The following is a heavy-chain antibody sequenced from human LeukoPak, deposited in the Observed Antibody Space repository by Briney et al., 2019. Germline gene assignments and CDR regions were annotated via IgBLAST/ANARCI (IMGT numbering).Heavy chain of an antibody. CDR3: AKVGSSSGWYYYFDY. CDR1: GFTFSSYA. V-gene: IGHV3-23*01. CDR2: ISGSGGST. Sequence: GGSLRLSCAASGFTFSSYAMSWVRQAPGKGLEWVSAISGSGGSTYYADSVKGRFTISRDNSKNTLYLQMNSLRAEDTAVYYCAKVGSSSGWYYYFDYWGQGTLVTVSS. J-gene: IGHJ4*02. D-gene: IGHD6-19*01.